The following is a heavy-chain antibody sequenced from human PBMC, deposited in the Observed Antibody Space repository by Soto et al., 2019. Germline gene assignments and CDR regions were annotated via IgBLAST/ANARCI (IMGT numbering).Heavy chain of an antibody. CDR2: IKQDGSEK. J-gene: IGHJ4*02. V-gene: IGHV3-7*04. CDR3: AGGSGWKEHY. D-gene: IGHD6-19*01. Sequence: EVQLVESGGDLVQPGGSLRLSCAVSGITFSNYWMNWVRQAPGKGLEWVAIIKQDGSEKHYVDSVKGRFTISRDSANKSFYLQMNSLRVEDTAVYYCAGGSGWKEHYWGQGTLVTVSS. CDR1: GITFSNYW.